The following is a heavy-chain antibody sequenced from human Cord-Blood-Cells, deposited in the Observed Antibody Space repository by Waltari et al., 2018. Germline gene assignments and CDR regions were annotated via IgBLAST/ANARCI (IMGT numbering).Heavy chain of an antibody. V-gene: IGHV1-2*02. D-gene: IGHD4-17*01. CDR1: GYTFTGYY. Sequence: QVQLVQSGAEVKKPGASVKVSCKASGYTFTGYYMHWVRQAPGQGLEWMGWINPNRGGTNYAQKFQGRVTMTRDTSISTAYMELSRLRSDDTAVYYCARDRALRYYFDYWGQGTLVTVSS. CDR3: ARDRALRYYFDY. CDR2: INPNRGGT. J-gene: IGHJ4*02.